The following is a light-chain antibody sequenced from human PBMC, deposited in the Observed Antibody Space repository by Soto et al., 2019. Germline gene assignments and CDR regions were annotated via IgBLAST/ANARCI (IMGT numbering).Light chain of an antibody. J-gene: IGLJ1*01. CDR1: SSDGGGYNY. Sequence: QSVLTQPPSASGSPGQSVTISCTGTSSDGGGYNYVSWYQQNPGKVPKLMIYEVNKRPSGVPDRFSGSKSGNTASLPVSGLQAEDEADYYCTSYAGGNNVFGTGTKLTVL. CDR3: TSYAGGNNV. V-gene: IGLV2-8*01. CDR2: EVN.